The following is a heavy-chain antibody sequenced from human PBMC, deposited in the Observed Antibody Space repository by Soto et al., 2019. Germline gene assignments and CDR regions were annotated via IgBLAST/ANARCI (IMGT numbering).Heavy chain of an antibody. V-gene: IGHV3-23*01. D-gene: IGHD4-17*01. CDR3: AKDSSTVTTGYYGMDV. J-gene: IGHJ6*02. Sequence: LRLSCAASGFTFSSYAMSWVRQAPGKGLEWVSAISGSGGSTYYADSVKGRFTISRDNSKNTLYLQMNSLRAEDTAVYYCAKDSSTVTTGYYGMDVWGQGTTVTVSS. CDR2: ISGSGGST. CDR1: GFTFSSYA.